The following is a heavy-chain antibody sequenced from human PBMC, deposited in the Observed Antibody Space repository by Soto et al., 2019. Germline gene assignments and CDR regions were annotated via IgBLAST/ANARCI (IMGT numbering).Heavy chain of an antibody. CDR3: ARVLLLPNPAADF. Sequence: ASVNVSGKTSGYTFTTYGMSWGRQAPGQHLEWLGWISARNGDTNHAQGFQGRVTLTTDTSTSTAYMELKNLRSDDTAVYFCARVLLLPNPAADFWGQGTLVTVSS. D-gene: IGHD2-21*01. V-gene: IGHV1-18*04. CDR1: GYTFTTYG. J-gene: IGHJ4*02. CDR2: ISARNGDT.